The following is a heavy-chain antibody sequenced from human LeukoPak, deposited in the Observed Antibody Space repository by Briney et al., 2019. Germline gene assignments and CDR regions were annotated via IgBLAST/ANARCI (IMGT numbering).Heavy chain of an antibody. D-gene: IGHD2-2*01. V-gene: IGHV3-53*05. CDR1: GFTVSSNY. J-gene: IGHJ3*02. CDR2: IFGGGSK. Sequence: PGGSLRLSCAASGFTVSSNYMSWVRQAPGEGLEWVSVIFGGGSKYYADSVKGRLTISRDNSKNTLYMDMNTLRAEDTAVYYCARTYATTGLFYAFDIWGQGTKVTVSS. CDR3: ARTYATTGLFYAFDI.